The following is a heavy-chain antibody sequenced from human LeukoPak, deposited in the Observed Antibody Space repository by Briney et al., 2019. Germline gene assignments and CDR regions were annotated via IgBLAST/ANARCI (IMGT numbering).Heavy chain of an antibody. D-gene: IGHD3-22*01. CDR3: GKDGGQYSSGPEFDP. CDR2: ISGGGERT. CDR1: GIVFSNTA. J-gene: IGHJ5*02. Sequence: PGGSLRLSCAASGIVFSNTAMNWARQSPGKGLEWISAISGGGERTFYADSVKGRFTISRANSKNMVYLQMNSLRVDDTAIYYCGKDGGQYSSGPEFDPRGQGALVTVSS. V-gene: IGHV3-23*01.